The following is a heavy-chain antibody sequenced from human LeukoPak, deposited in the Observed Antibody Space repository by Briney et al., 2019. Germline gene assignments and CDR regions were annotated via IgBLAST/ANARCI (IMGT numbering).Heavy chain of an antibody. Sequence: GGSLRLSCAASGFTFDDYAMHWVRQAPGKGLEWVSLISGNGGNTYYADSVKGRFTISRDNSKNSLYLQMNSLRTEDTALYYCAKDISNWDSRHFDYWGQGTLVTVSS. CDR2: ISGNGGNT. J-gene: IGHJ4*02. V-gene: IGHV3-43*02. CDR1: GFTFDDYA. CDR3: AKDISNWDSRHFDY. D-gene: IGHD7-27*01.